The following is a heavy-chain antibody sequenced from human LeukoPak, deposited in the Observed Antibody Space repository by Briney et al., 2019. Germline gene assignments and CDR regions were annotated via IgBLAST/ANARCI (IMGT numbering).Heavy chain of an antibody. CDR1: GGSFSGYY. CDR3: ARGGSGWYFDL. V-gene: IGHV4-34*01. CDR2: INHSGST. Sequence: SETLSLTCAVYGGSFSGYYWSWIRQPPGKGLEWIGEINHSGSTNYNPSLRSRVTVSVHTSKNQLSLKLRSVTAADTAVYFCARGGSGWYFDLWGRGTLVTVSS. J-gene: IGHJ2*01. D-gene: IGHD1-14*01.